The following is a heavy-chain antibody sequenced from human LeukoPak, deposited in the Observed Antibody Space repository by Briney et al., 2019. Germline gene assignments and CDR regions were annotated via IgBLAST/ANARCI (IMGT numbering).Heavy chain of an antibody. D-gene: IGHD4-11*01. J-gene: IGHJ6*03. CDR2: IKQDGSEK. CDR3: ARAFMTTVTTDYYYYYYMDV. Sequence: GGSLRLSCAASGFTFSSFWMTWVRQAPGKGLEWVANIKQDGSEKSYVDSVKGRFTISRDNAKNSLCLQMNSLRAEDTAMYYCARAFMTTVTTDYYYYYYMDVWGKGTTVTVSS. CDR1: GFTFSSFW. V-gene: IGHV3-7*01.